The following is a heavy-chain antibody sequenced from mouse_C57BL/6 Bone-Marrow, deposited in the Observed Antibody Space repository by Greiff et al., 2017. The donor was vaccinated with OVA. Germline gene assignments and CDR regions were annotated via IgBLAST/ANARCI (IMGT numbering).Heavy chain of an antibody. CDR3: ASWDDYDEGFAY. CDR1: GYTFTSYW. CDR2: IDPSDSYT. D-gene: IGHD2-4*01. V-gene: IGHV1-50*01. J-gene: IGHJ3*01. Sequence: QVQLQQPGAELVKPGASVKLSCKASGYTFTSYWMQWVKQRPGQGLEWLGEIDPSDSYTNSNQKVQGKATLTVDTSSSTAYMQRSSLTSEDSAVYYCASWDDYDEGFAYWGQGTLVTVSA.